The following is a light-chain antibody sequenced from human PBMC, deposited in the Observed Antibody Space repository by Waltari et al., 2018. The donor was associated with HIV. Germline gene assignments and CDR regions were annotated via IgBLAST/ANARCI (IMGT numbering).Light chain of an antibody. CDR1: QSVSTY. CDR3: QQRSNWLSLS. V-gene: IGKV3-11*01. J-gene: IGKJ4*01. Sequence: EIVLTQSPATLSLSPGERATLSCRASQSVSTYLAWYQQRPGQAPRLRIYGASNRATGIPVRFSGSGSGTDFTLTISSLEPEDFAVYYCQQRSNWLSLSFGGGTKVEIK. CDR2: GAS.